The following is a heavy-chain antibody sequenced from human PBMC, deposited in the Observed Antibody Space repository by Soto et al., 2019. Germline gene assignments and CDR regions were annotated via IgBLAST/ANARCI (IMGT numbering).Heavy chain of an antibody. J-gene: IGHJ4*02. CDR2: IGTAGDT. V-gene: IGHV3-13*01. D-gene: IGHD6-13*01. CDR3: TRGAAGFDY. CDR1: GFTFSSYD. Sequence: EVQLVESGGDLVQPGGSLRLSCAASGFTFSSYDFHWVRQATGKGLEWVSGIGTAGDTYYAGSVKGRITIPRENAKNSLYLQMNSLRVGDTAVYYCTRGAAGFDYWGQGTLVTVSS.